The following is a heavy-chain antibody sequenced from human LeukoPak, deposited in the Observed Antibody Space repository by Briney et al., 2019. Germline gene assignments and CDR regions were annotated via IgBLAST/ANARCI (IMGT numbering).Heavy chain of an antibody. Sequence: SETLSLTCTVSGGSISSYYWSWIRQPAGKGLEWIGRIYTSGSTNYNPSLKSRVTISVDTSKNQFSLKLSSVTAADTAVYYCARDIGGYSGYDWVGNWFDPWGQGTLVTVSS. CDR3: ARDIGGYSGYDWVGNWFDP. CDR1: GGSISSYY. D-gene: IGHD5-12*01. J-gene: IGHJ5*02. CDR2: IYTSGST. V-gene: IGHV4-4*07.